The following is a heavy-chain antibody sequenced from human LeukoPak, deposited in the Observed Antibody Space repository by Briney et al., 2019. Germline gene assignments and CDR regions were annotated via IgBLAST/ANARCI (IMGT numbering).Heavy chain of an antibody. CDR3: ARDLLRGASWARGSDY. CDR2: INTNTGNP. J-gene: IGHJ4*02. D-gene: IGHD1-26*01. CDR1: GYTFTSYA. Sequence: ASVKVSCKASGYTFTSYAMNWVRQAPGQGLEWMGWINTNTGNPTYAQGFTGRFVFSLDTSVSTAYLQISSLKAEDTAVYYCARDLLRGASWARGSDYWGQGTLVTVSS. V-gene: IGHV7-4-1*02.